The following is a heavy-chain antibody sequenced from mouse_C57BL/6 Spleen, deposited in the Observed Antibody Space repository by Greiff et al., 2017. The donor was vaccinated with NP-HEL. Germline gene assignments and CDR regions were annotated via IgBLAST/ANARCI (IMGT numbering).Heavy chain of an antibody. V-gene: IGHV5-17*01. J-gene: IGHJ4*01. CDR2: ISSGSSTI. Sequence: EVHLVESGGGLVKPGGSLKLSCAASGFTFSDYGMHWVRQAPEKGLEWVAYISSGSSTIYYADTVKGRFTISRDNAKNTLFLQMTSLRSEDTAMYYCARREITTVVDAMDYWGQGTSVTVSS. CDR3: ARREITTVVDAMDY. D-gene: IGHD1-1*01. CDR1: GFTFSDYG.